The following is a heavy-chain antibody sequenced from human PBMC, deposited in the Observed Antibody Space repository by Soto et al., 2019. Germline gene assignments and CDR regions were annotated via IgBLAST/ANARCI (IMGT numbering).Heavy chain of an antibody. J-gene: IGHJ3*02. D-gene: IGHD2-15*01. CDR3: ARGLSYCSGGSCYSVDAFDI. CDR1: GYTFTSYD. V-gene: IGHV1-8*01. Sequence: GASVKVSCKASGYTFTSYDINWVRQATGQGLEWMGWMNPNSGNTGYAQKFQGRVTMTRNTSISTAYMELSSLRSEDTAVYYCARGLSYCSGGSCYSVDAFDIWGQGTMVNVSS. CDR2: MNPNSGNT.